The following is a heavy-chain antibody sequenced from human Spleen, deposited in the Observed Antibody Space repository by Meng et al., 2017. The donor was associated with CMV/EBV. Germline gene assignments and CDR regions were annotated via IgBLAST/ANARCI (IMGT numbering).Heavy chain of an antibody. CDR2: INHSGST. D-gene: IGHD5-24*01. V-gene: IGHV4-34*01. J-gene: IGHJ4*02. Sequence: VELQQWGAGLLKPSGTLSLTCAVYGGSFSGYYWSWIRQPPGKGLEWIGEINHSGSTNYNPSLKSRVTISVDTSKNQFSLKLSSVTAADTAVYYCARDGDGYPTDYWGQGTLVTVSS. CDR1: GGSFSGYY. CDR3: ARDGDGYPTDY.